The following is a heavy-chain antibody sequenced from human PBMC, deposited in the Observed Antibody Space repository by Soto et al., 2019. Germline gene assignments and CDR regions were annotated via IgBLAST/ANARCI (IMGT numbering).Heavy chain of an antibody. CDR2: SRNKAKSYTT. J-gene: IGHJ6*03. CDR3: ARGSTIDSFYYMDV. V-gene: IGHV3-72*01. D-gene: IGHD5-12*01. CDR1: GFTFSDHH. Sequence: EVQLAESGGGLVQPGGSLRLSCAASGFTFSDHHMDWVRQAPGKGLEWVGRSRNKAKSYTTEYAASVQGRFSISSDDSKKALYLQMDCLTTEYTAVYYCARGSTIDSFYYMDVWGKGTTVTVSS.